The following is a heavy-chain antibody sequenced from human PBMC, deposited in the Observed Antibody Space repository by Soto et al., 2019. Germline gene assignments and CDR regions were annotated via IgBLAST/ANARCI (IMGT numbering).Heavy chain of an antibody. J-gene: IGHJ6*02. D-gene: IGHD3-22*01. CDR3: AREVVSRGMDV. Sequence: QVQLVQSGAEVKKPGASVKVSCKTSGYTFTSYDISWVRQATGQGLEWMGWMNPNSGNTGYAQKFQGRVTMTRNTAISTAYMDLSSLRSEDRAVYYCAREVVSRGMDVWGQGTTVTVSS. CDR1: GYTFTSYD. CDR2: MNPNSGNT. V-gene: IGHV1-8*01.